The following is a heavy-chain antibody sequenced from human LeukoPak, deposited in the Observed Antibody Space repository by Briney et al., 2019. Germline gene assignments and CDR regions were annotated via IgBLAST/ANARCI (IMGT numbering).Heavy chain of an antibody. J-gene: IGHJ6*03. CDR1: GYRFTTYW. D-gene: IGHD3-10*01. CDR2: IYPGDSDT. V-gene: IGHV5-51*01. CDR3: ARSSSYYYFMDV. Sequence: GGSLKISLKGSGYRFTTYWIGWVPPIPGKGLEGIGIIYPGDSDTTYSTSCQGQVPISADKSNNPAFLQWTHPKHARRPIFYCARSSSYYYFMDVWGKGTTVTVSS.